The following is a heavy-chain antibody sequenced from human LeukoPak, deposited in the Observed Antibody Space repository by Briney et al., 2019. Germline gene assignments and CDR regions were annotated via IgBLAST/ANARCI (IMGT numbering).Heavy chain of an antibody. CDR2: INHRRST. CDR3: ARHLIPAAGTETLYYFDY. V-gene: IGHV4-34*01. D-gene: IGHD6-13*01. J-gene: IGHJ4*02. CDR1: GGSFSGYY. Sequence: SETLSLTCAVYGGSFSGYYWSWIRQPPGKGLEWIGEINHRRSTNYNPSLKSRVTMSVDTSKNQFSLNLSSVTAADTAVYYCARHLIPAAGTETLYYFDYWGQGTLVTVSS.